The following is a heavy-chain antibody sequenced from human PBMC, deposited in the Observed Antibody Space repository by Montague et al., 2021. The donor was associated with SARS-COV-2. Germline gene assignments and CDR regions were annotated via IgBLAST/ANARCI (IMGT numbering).Heavy chain of an antibody. Sequence: SETLSLTCAVYGGSSSGYYWSWIRQPPGKGLEWIGEINHSGTAKYNPSLKSRVTISVDTSKNQFSLKLSSVTAADTAVYYCATLPSGTTIFGVVQVYYFDDWGQGTLVTVSS. CDR3: ATLPSGTTIFGVVQVYYFDD. CDR1: GGSSSGYY. V-gene: IGHV4-34*01. CDR2: INHSGTA. J-gene: IGHJ4*02. D-gene: IGHD3-3*01.